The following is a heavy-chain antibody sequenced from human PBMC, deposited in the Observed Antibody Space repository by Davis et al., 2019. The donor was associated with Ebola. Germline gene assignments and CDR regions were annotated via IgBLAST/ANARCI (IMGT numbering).Heavy chain of an antibody. Sequence: SVKVSCKASGGTFSSYAISWVRQAPGQGLEWMGGIIPIFGTANYAQKFQGRVTMTRDTSTSTVYMELSSLRSEDTAVYYCARGPRPVGTDYYGMDVWGQGTTVTVSS. D-gene: IGHD1-26*01. CDR2: IIPIFGTA. J-gene: IGHJ6*02. V-gene: IGHV1-69*05. CDR1: GGTFSSYA. CDR3: ARGPRPVGTDYYGMDV.